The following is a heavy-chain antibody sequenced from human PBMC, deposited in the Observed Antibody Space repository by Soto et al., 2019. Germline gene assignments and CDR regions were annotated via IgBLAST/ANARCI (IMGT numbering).Heavy chain of an antibody. D-gene: IGHD6-19*01. CDR1: GFTFSSYA. V-gene: IGHV3-23*01. Sequence: EVQLLESGGGLVQPGGSLRLSCAASGFTFSSYAMNRVRQAPGKGLEWVSVISGSGGSTYHADSVKGRFTISRDNSKNTLYRQINSLRAEDTAVYYCARRSSGWYFDYWGQGTLVTVTS. CDR2: ISGSGGST. J-gene: IGHJ4*02. CDR3: ARRSSGWYFDY.